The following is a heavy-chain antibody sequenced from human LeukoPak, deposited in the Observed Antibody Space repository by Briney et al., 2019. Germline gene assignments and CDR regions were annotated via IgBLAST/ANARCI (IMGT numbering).Heavy chain of an antibody. CDR3: ARDQYSSGWYSIYYFDY. Sequence: PSETLSLTCTVSGGSISSYYWSWIRQPAGKGLEWIGRIYTSGSTNYNPFLKSRVTMSVDTSKNQFSLKLSSVTAADTAVYYCARDQYSSGWYSIYYFDYWGQGTLVTVSS. V-gene: IGHV4-4*07. J-gene: IGHJ4*02. CDR1: GGSISSYY. D-gene: IGHD6-19*01. CDR2: IYTSGST.